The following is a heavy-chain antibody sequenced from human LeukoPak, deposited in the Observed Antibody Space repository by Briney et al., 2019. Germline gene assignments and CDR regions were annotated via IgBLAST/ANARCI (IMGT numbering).Heavy chain of an antibody. CDR2: IPSSSAI. D-gene: IGHD3/OR15-3a*01. J-gene: IGHJ4*02. CDR3: ARDRDWAFDF. V-gene: IGHV3-48*02. Sequence: GGSLRLSCAASGFTFSAYIMNWVRQAPGKGLEWVSYIPSSSAIYYADSVKGRFTISRDNAKNSLYLQMNSLRDEDTAVYYCARDRDWAFDFWGQGTVVTVSS. CDR1: GFTFSAYI.